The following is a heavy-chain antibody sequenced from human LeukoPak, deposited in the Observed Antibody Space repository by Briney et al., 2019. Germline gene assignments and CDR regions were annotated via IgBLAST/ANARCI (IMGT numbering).Heavy chain of an antibody. V-gene: IGHV3-23*01. Sequence: PGGSLRLSCAASGFTFSSYAMSWVRQAPGKGLEWVSAISGSGGNTYYADSVKGRFTISRDNSKNTLYLQMNSLRAEDTAVYYCAKDGAILTGYYDYWGQGTLVTVSS. D-gene: IGHD3-9*01. CDR2: ISGSGGNT. CDR3: AKDGAILTGYYDY. J-gene: IGHJ4*02. CDR1: GFTFSSYA.